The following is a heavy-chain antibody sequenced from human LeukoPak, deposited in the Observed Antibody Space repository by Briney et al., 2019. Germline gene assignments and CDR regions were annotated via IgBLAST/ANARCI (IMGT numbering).Heavy chain of an antibody. V-gene: IGHV1-24*01. CDR1: GHTGIELS. CDR2: FDPDHGET. J-gene: IGHJ6*03. Sequence: ASVKVSCKLSGHTGIELSMQWVRQAPGKGLEWMGIFDPDHGETAYAQKFQGRVTMTEDTSTDTAYMELSSLRSEDTAVYYCARLFRYPRVRYYYYMDVWGKGTTVTVSS. CDR3: ARLFRYPRVRYYYYMDV. D-gene: IGHD1-1*01.